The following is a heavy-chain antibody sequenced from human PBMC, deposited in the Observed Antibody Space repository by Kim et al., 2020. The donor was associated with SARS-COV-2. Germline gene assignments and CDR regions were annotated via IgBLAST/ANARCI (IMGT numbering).Heavy chain of an antibody. CDR1: GFTFDDYA. CDR2: ISWNSGSI. V-gene: IGHV3-9*01. J-gene: IGHJ5*02. CDR3: AKDGWSPAMVRGGWFDP. D-gene: IGHD3-10*01. Sequence: GGSLRLSCAASGFTFDDYAMHWVRQAPGKGLGWVSGISWNSGSIGYADSVKGRFTISRDNAKNSLYLQMNSLRAEDTALYYCAKDGWSPAMVRGGWFDPWGQGTLVTVSS.